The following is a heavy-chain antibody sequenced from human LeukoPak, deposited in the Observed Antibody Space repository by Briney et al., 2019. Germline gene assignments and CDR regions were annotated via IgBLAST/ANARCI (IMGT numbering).Heavy chain of an antibody. CDR1: GYTFTGYY. V-gene: IGHV1-2*02. D-gene: IGHD6-19*01. CDR2: INPNSGGT. CDR3: ARDLSLAVPVQGY. J-gene: IGHJ4*02. Sequence: GASVKVSCKASGYTFTGYYMHWVRQAPGQGLEWMGWINPNSGGTNYAQKFQGRVTMTGDTPISTAYMELSRLRSDDTAVYYCARDLSLAVPVQGYWGQGTLVTVSS.